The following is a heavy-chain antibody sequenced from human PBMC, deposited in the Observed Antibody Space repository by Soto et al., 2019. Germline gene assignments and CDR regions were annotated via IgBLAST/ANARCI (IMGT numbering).Heavy chain of an antibody. V-gene: IGHV5-10-1*01. Sequence: KISCKGSGYNFTSYWIDWVRQMPEKGLEWMGRIDPSDSYTNYSPSFQGHVTISADKTISTAYLQWSSLKASDTAMYYCARGRVAVAPLDYWGQGTLVTVSS. D-gene: IGHD6-19*01. J-gene: IGHJ4*02. CDR3: ARGRVAVAPLDY. CDR2: IDPSDSYT. CDR1: GYNFTSYW.